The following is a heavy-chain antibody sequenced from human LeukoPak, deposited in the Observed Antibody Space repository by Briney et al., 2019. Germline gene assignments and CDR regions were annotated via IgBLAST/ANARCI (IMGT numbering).Heavy chain of an antibody. CDR3: ARRSFIDCSSTSCYGYYFDY. CDR2: ISSSGSTI. Sequence: GGSLRLSCAASGFTFSSYEMNWVRQAPGKGLEWVSYISSSGSTIYYADSVKGRFTISRDNAKNSLYLQTNSLRAEDTAVYYCARRSFIDCSSTSCYGYYFDYWGQGTLVTVSS. V-gene: IGHV3-48*03. J-gene: IGHJ4*02. CDR1: GFTFSSYE. D-gene: IGHD2-2*01.